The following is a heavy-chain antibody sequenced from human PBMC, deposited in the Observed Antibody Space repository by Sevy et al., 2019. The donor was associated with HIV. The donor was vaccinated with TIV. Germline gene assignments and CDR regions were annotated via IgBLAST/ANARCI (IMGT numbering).Heavy chain of an antibody. CDR2: IRYAGSNK. J-gene: IGHJ4*02. D-gene: IGHD5-12*01. Sequence: GGSLRLSCAASGFTFSSYGMHWVRQAPGKGLEWVAFIRYAGSNKYYADSVKGRFTISRDNSKNTLYLQMNSLRAEDTAVYYCAKGPLRLFDYWGQGTLVTVSS. CDR3: AKGPLRLFDY. CDR1: GFTFSSYG. V-gene: IGHV3-30*02.